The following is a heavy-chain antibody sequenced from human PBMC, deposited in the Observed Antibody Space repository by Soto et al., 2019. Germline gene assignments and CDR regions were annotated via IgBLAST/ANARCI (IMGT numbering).Heavy chain of an antibody. V-gene: IGHV3-48*01. Sequence: GGSLRLSCAASGFTFSSYSMNWVRQAPGKGLEWVSYISSSSSTIYYADSVKGRFTISRDNSKNTLYLQMNSLRVEDTAVYFCARYYDYSGGTSGGMDVWGQGTTVTVSS. J-gene: IGHJ6*02. CDR1: GFTFSSYS. D-gene: IGHD3-16*01. CDR3: ARYYDYSGGTSGGMDV. CDR2: ISSSSSTI.